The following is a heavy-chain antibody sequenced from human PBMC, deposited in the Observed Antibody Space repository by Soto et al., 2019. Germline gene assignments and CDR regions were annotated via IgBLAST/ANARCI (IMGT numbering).Heavy chain of an antibody. Sequence: SETLSLTCTVSGGSISSYYWSWIRQPPGKGLEWIEYIYYSGSTNYNPSLKSRVTISVDTSKNQFSLKLSSVTAADTAVYYCARYKYYSSTSPNWFDPWGQGTQVTV. CDR3: ARYKYYSSTSPNWFDP. CDR1: GGSISSYY. J-gene: IGHJ5*02. D-gene: IGHD6-13*01. V-gene: IGHV4-59*01. CDR2: IYYSGST.